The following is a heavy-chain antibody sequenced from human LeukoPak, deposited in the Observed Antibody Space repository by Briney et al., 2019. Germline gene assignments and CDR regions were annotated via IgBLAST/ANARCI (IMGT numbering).Heavy chain of an antibody. D-gene: IGHD5-18*01. CDR1: GLTFSSYA. Sequence: GGSLRLSCAASGLTFSSYAMHWVRQAPGKGLEWVAVISYDGSNKYYADSVKGRFTISRDNSKNTLYLQMNSLRAEDTAVYYCARDHLRGYSYGYRFDYWGQGTLVTVSS. V-gene: IGHV3-30-3*01. J-gene: IGHJ4*02. CDR2: ISYDGSNK. CDR3: ARDHLRGYSYGYRFDY.